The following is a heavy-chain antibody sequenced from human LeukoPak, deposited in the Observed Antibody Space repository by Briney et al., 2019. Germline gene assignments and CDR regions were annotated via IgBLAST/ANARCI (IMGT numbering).Heavy chain of an antibody. D-gene: IGHD3-22*01. J-gene: IGHJ4*02. V-gene: IGHV3-11*01. CDR2: ISISGNDK. CDR3: ARSMITVAITAWAY. Sequence: GGSLRLSCAASGFAFSDYYMTWVRQAPGKGLEWISYISISGNDKYYADSVKGRFTISRDNAKDSLYLQMNSLRAEDTAVYYCARSMITVAITAWAYWGQGTLVTVSS. CDR1: GFAFSDYY.